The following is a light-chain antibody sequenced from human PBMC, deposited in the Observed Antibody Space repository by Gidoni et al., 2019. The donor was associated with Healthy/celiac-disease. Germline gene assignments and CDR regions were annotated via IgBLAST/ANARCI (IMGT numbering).Light chain of an antibody. CDR3: QQYNSYSQT. CDR2: KAS. J-gene: IGKJ1*01. Sequence: DIQMTQSPSTLSASVGDRVTITCRASQSISSWLAWYQQKPGKAPKLLIYKASSLESGVPSRFSGSGSGTEFTLTISSLQPDDFATYCCQQYNSYSQTFGQXTKVEIK. CDR1: QSISSW. V-gene: IGKV1-5*03.